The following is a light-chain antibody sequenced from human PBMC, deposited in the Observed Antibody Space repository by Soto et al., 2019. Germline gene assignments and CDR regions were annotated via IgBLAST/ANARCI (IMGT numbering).Light chain of an antibody. CDR2: DAS. V-gene: IGKV1-13*02. CDR1: QGISSA. CDR3: HQFNSYPFT. J-gene: IGKJ5*01. Sequence: ALPLIKTTTSLSASVRDRVTITCRVSQGISSALAWYQQKPGKAPKLLIYDASSLESGVPSRFSGSGSGTDFTLTISSLQPEDFATYYCHQFNSYPFTFGQGTRLEIK.